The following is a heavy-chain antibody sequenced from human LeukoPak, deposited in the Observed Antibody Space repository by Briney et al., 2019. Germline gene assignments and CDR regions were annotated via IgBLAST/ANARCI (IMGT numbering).Heavy chain of an antibody. J-gene: IGHJ3*02. CDR2: IWYDGSNK. D-gene: IGHD3/OR15-3a*01. V-gene: IGHV3-33*08. Sequence: SGGSLRLSCAASGFTFSSYWLHWVRQAPGKGLEWVAVIWYDGSNKYYADSVKGRFTISRDNSKNTLYLQMNSLRAEDTAVYYCARDHEGLFDIWGQGTMVTVSS. CDR3: ARDHEGLFDI. CDR1: GFTFSSYW.